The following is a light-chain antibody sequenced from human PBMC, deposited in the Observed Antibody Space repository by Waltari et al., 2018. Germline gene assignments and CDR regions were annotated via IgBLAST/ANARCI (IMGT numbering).Light chain of an antibody. J-gene: IGKJ1*01. Sequence: EVVMTQSPATLSLSPGESATLSCRASLSGGTHLAWYQQKPGQAPRLLIYDASNRATGIPVRFSGSGSGTDFTLTISTLEPEDFAVYYCQQRSSGRTFGQGTKVEIK. CDR3: QQRSSGRT. CDR1: LSGGTH. V-gene: IGKV3-11*01. CDR2: DAS.